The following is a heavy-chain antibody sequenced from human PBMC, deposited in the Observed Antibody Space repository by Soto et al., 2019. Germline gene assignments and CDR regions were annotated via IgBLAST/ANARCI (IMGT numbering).Heavy chain of an antibody. V-gene: IGHV4-31*02. D-gene: IGHD3-22*01. CDR3: ARDWASDTSCPSGRLDP. J-gene: IGHJ5*02. CDR2: IYYSGRT. Sequence: WTWIRQHPEKGLEWIGYIYYSGRTYYNPSLKSRLTLSIDKSKNQFSLKLTSVTAADTAVYYCARDWASDTSCPSGRLDPWGQGTLVTVSS.